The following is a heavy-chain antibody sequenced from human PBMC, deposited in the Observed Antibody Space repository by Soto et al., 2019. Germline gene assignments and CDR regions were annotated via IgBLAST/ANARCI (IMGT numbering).Heavy chain of an antibody. CDR2: IYPCDSDT. J-gene: IGHJ5*02. CDR1: GYNFAQYW. CDR3: ARRGCGSTTCQIWFDP. Sequence: ESLTRSCRGSGYNFAQYWITWVRQMPGKGLEWLGIIYPCDSDTRYSPSVEGHVAISADTSISTAYVQWSSLKASDTAMYYCARRGCGSTTCQIWFDPWGQRNLVTV. D-gene: IGHD2-2*01. V-gene: IGHV5-51*01.